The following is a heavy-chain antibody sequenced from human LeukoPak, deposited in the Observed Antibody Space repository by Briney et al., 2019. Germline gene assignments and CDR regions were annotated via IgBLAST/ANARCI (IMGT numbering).Heavy chain of an antibody. D-gene: IGHD5-24*01. CDR3: AKKPATIKFPFDI. CDR2: ISTTGGYT. CDR1: GFSFSTYD. Sequence: GGSLRLSCVGSGFSFSTYDMGWVRQTPGKGLEWVSAISTTGGYTEDADSVKGRFTISRDNSQNTLFLQMHSLRAEDTAVYYCAKKPATIKFPFDIWGQGTLVTISP. J-gene: IGHJ4*02. V-gene: IGHV3-23*01.